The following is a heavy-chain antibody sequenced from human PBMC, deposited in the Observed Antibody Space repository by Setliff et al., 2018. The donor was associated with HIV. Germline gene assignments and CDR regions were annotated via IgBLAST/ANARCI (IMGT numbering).Heavy chain of an antibody. CDR2: INPNNGVT. CDR1: GYTFTGHY. V-gene: IGHV1-2*02. Sequence: ASVKVSCKASGYTFTGHYIHWLRQAPGQGLEWVAWINPNNGVTNYAQKFKWKVMTTMETSIDTAYLEVRSLTSDDAAVYYCARVGRGPYYFFDFWGQGTQVTVSS. D-gene: IGHD3-10*01. J-gene: IGHJ4*02. CDR3: ARVGRGPYYFFDF.